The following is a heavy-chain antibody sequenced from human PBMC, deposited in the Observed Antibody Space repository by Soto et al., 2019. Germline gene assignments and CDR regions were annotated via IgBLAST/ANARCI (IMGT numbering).Heavy chain of an antibody. Sequence: SETLSLTCTVSGGSISSYYWSWIRQPAGKGLEWIGRIYTSGSTNYNPSLKSRVTMSVDTSKNQFSLKLSSVTAADTAVYYCARVHIVETAMAPYYYGMDVWGQGTTVTVSS. J-gene: IGHJ6*02. CDR2: IYTSGST. CDR1: GGSISSYY. CDR3: ARVHIVETAMAPYYYGMDV. V-gene: IGHV4-4*07. D-gene: IGHD5-18*01.